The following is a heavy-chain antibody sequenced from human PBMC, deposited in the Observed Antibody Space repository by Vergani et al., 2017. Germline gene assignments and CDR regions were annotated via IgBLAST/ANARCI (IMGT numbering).Heavy chain of an antibody. Sequence: QVQLVESGGGVVQPGRSLRLSCAASGFTFSSYGMHWVRQAPGKGLEWVAVIWYDGSNKYYADSVKGRFTIPRDNSKNTLYLQMNSLRAEDTAVYYCARPPQDGYNGIYFDYWGQGTLVTVSS. J-gene: IGHJ4*02. V-gene: IGHV3-33*01. CDR1: GFTFSSYG. CDR2: IWYDGSNK. D-gene: IGHD5-24*01. CDR3: ARPPQDGYNGIYFDY.